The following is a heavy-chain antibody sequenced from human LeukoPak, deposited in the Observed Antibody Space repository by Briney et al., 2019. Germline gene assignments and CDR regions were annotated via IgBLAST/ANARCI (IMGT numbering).Heavy chain of an antibody. Sequence: TGGSLRLSCTASGFTFGDYAMTWVRQAPGKGLEWVGFIRSKIYGGTPDYAASVKGRFTISRDDSKGVAYLQMNSLKTEDTAVYYCTRDQTPYYWGQGTLVTVSS. CDR1: GFTFGDYA. CDR2: IRSKIYGGTP. J-gene: IGHJ4*02. CDR3: TRDQTPYY. V-gene: IGHV3-49*04.